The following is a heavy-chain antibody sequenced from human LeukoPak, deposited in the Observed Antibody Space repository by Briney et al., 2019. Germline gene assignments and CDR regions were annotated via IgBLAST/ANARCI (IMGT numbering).Heavy chain of an antibody. CDR1: GGTFSSYA. J-gene: IGHJ4*02. CDR2: IIPIFGTA. V-gene: IGHV1-69*01. D-gene: IGHD3-22*01. Sequence: SVKVSCKASGGTFSSYAISWVRQAPGQGLEWMGGIIPIFGTANYAQKFQGRVTITADESTSTAYMELRSLRSDDTAVYYCARQALNYYDSSGYPDYWGQGTLVTVSS. CDR3: ARQALNYYDSSGYPDY.